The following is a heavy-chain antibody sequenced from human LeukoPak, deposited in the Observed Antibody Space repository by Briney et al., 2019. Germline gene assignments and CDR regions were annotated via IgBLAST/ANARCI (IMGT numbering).Heavy chain of an antibody. V-gene: IGHV4-34*01. CDR3: ARRYCSSTSCYWDNYFDY. D-gene: IGHD2-2*01. CDR2: INHSGST. J-gene: IGHJ4*02. CDR1: GGSFSGYY. Sequence: PSETLSLTCAVYGGSFSGYYWSWIRQPPGKGLGWIGEINHSGSTNYNPSLKSRVTISVDTSKNQFSLKLSSVTAADTAVYYCARRYCSSTSCYWDNYFDYWGQGTLVTVSS.